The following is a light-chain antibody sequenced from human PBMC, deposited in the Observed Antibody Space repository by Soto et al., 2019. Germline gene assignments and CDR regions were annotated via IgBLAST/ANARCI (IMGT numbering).Light chain of an antibody. V-gene: IGKV3-15*01. Sequence: EIVMTQSPATLSVSPGERATLSCRASQSVSSNLAWYQQKPGQAPRLLIYVASTRATGIPARFSGSGSGTEFSLTISSLRSEDFAVYYCQQYNNWPPWTFGQGTKVEIK. CDR2: VAS. J-gene: IGKJ1*01. CDR1: QSVSSN. CDR3: QQYNNWPPWT.